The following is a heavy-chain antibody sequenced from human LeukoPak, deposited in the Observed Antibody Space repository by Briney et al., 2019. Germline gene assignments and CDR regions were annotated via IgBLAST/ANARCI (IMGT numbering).Heavy chain of an antibody. J-gene: IGHJ3*02. CDR3: ARATDGYGGIPAPFGAFDI. V-gene: IGHV4-30-2*01. CDR1: GGSISSGGYY. Sequence: PSQTLSLTCTVSGGSISSGGYYWSWIRQPPGKGLEWIGYIYHSGSTYYNPSLKSRVTISVDRSKNQFSLKLSSVTAADTAVYYCARATDGYGGIPAPFGAFDIWGQGTMVTVSS. CDR2: IYHSGST. D-gene: IGHD4-23*01.